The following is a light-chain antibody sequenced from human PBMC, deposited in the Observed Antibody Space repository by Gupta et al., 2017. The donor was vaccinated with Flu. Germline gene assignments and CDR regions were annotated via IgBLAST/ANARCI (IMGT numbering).Light chain of an antibody. CDR3: CSYAGSYTWI. Sequence: QSALTQPRSVSGSPGQSVTISCSGSSSDVGAYNYVSWYQQHPNKAPKLIIHDVNKRPSGVPDRFSGSKSGNTASLTISGLQTEDEADYYCCSYAGSYTWIFGGGTNLAVL. V-gene: IGLV2-11*01. J-gene: IGLJ2*01. CDR1: SSDVGAYNY. CDR2: DVN.